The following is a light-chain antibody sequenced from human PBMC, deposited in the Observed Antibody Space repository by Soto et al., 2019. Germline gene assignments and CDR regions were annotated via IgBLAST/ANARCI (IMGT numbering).Light chain of an antibody. Sequence: EIVMTQSPATLSVSPGERATFSCRATQNINSNLAWYQQQPGQPPRLLIYGASTRATGVPARFSGSGSETEFTLTISSLRSEDFAVYYCQQYNNWPRTFGQGTKVEIK. J-gene: IGKJ1*01. CDR1: QNINSN. V-gene: IGKV3-15*01. CDR3: QQYNNWPRT. CDR2: GAS.